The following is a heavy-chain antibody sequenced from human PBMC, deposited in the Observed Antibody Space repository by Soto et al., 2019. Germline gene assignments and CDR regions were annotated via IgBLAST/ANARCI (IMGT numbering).Heavy chain of an antibody. Sequence: GGSLRLSCTASGFTFGDYAMSWFRQAPGKGLEWVGFIRSKAYGGTTEYAASVKGRFTISRDDSKSIAYLQMNSLKTEDTAVYYCTRDTEYYYDSSGYYPLYYFDYWGQGTLVTVSS. D-gene: IGHD3-22*01. CDR3: TRDTEYYYDSSGYYPLYYFDY. V-gene: IGHV3-49*03. CDR1: GFTFGDYA. J-gene: IGHJ4*02. CDR2: IRSKAYGGTT.